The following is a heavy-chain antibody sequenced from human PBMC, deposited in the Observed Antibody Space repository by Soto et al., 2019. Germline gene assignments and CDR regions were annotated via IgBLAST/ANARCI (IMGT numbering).Heavy chain of an antibody. D-gene: IGHD4-17*01. CDR3: ARDHPDYGSPSAFDI. CDR2: IWYDGSNK. CDR1: GFTFSSYG. Sequence: QVQLVESGGGVVQPGRSLRLSCAASGFTFSSYGMHWVRQAPGKGLEWVAVIWYDGSNKYCADSVKGRFTISRDNSKNTLYLQMNSLRAEDTAVYYCARDHPDYGSPSAFDIWGQGTMVTVSS. V-gene: IGHV3-33*01. J-gene: IGHJ3*02.